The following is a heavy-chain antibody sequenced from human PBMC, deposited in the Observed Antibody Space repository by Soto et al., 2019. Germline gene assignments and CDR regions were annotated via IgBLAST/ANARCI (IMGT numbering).Heavy chain of an antibody. V-gene: IGHV4-34*01. CDR1: GGSFSGYY. CDR3: ARFARIAVAGTVAY. J-gene: IGHJ4*02. Sequence: SETLSLTCAVYGGSFSGYYWSWIRQPPGKGLEWIGEINHSGSTNYNPSLKSRVTISVDTSKNQFSLKLSSVTAADTAVYYCARFARIAVAGTVAYWGQGTLVPVSS. CDR2: INHSGST. D-gene: IGHD6-19*01.